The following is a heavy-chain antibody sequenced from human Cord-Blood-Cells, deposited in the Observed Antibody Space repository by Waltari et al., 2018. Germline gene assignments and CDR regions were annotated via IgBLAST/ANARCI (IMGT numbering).Heavy chain of an antibody. CDR2: ISGSGGST. Sequence: EVQLLESGGGLVQPGGSLRLSCAASGFTFSSYAMSWVRQAPGKGLEWVSAISGSGGSTYYADSVEGRFTISRDNSKNTLYLQMNSLRAEDTAVYYCAITVRGIGFGYFDYWGQGTLVTVSS. D-gene: IGHD3-16*01. J-gene: IGHJ4*02. CDR1: GFTFSSYA. V-gene: IGHV3-23*01. CDR3: AITVRGIGFGYFDY.